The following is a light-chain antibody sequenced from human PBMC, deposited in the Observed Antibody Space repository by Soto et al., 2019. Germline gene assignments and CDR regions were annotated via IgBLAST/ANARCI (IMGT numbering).Light chain of an antibody. J-gene: IGKJ5*01. V-gene: IGKV3D-11*02. CDR2: DAS. CDR3: QQRSNWQVT. CDR1: QSVSSY. Sequence: IVSTQSPFTVSLSPGERATLSCRASQSVSSYLAWYQQKPGQAPRLLIYDASNRATGIPARFSGSGSGTDFTLTISSLEPEDFAVYYCQQRSNWQVTFGQGTRLEIK.